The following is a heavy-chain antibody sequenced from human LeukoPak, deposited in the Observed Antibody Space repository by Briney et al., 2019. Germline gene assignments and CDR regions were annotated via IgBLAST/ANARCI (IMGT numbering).Heavy chain of an antibody. Sequence: GGSLRLSCAASGFTFSSYWMSWVRQAPGKGLEWVANIKQDGSEKYYVDSVKGRFTISRDNAKNSLYLQMNSLRAEDTAVYYCARDQANLLRFLEWTSPLDYWGQGTLVTVSS. CDR1: GFTFSSYW. J-gene: IGHJ4*02. V-gene: IGHV3-7*01. CDR3: ARDQANLLRFLEWTSPLDY. D-gene: IGHD3-3*01. CDR2: IKQDGSEK.